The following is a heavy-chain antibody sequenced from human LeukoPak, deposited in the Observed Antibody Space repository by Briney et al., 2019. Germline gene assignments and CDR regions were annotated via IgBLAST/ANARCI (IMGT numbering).Heavy chain of an antibody. D-gene: IGHD6-19*01. V-gene: IGHV3-48*01. J-gene: IGHJ4*02. CDR1: GFTFSSYS. CDR3: ARDKRQWLALDY. CDR2: FSSSSSTI. Sequence: AGGSLRLSCAASGFTFSSYSMNWVRQAPGKGLEWVSYFSSSSSTIYYADSVKGRFTISRDNAKNSLYLQMNSLRAEDTAVYYCARDKRQWLALDYWGQGTLVTVSS.